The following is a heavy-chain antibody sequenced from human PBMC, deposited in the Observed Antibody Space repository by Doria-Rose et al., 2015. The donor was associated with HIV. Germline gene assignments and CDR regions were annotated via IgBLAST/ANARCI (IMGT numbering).Heavy chain of an antibody. Sequence: SGPVLVKPTETLTLTCTVSGVSLSSPGMGVSWVRQPPGKALEWLANTFSDDERSYKTSLKSRLTISSATSKGQVVLTMTDMDPVDTATYYCARIKSSRWYHKYYFDFWGQGTLVIVSA. CDR2: TFSDDER. CDR3: ARIKSSRWYHKYYFDF. D-gene: IGHD6-13*01. J-gene: IGHJ4*02. V-gene: IGHV2-26*01. CDR1: GVSLSSPGMG.